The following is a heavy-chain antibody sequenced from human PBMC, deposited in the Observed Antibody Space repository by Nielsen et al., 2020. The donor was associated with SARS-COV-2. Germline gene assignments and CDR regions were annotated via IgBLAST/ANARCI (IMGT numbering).Heavy chain of an antibody. CDR2: INPNSGGT. D-gene: IGHD1-1*01. V-gene: IGHV1-2*04. J-gene: IGHJ6*02. CDR1: GYTFTGYY. Sequence: ASVKVSCKASGYTFTGYYMHWVRQAPGQGLEWMGWINPNSGGTNYAQKFQGWVTMTRDTSISTAYMELSRLRSDDTAVYYCARERGPTGSNYYYYGMDVWGQGTTVTVSS. CDR3: ARERGPTGSNYYYYGMDV.